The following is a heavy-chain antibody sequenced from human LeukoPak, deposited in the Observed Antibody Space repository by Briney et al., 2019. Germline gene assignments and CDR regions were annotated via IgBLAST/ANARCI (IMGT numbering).Heavy chain of an antibody. J-gene: IGHJ2*01. CDR3: AGEHEGYFDL. CDR1: GGSISSYY. CDR2: SDHSGST. Sequence: PSETLSLTCTVSGGSISSYYWSWIRQPPGGGLEWIGRSDHSGSTNYNPSLKSRVTISVVTSKNQFSLKLSSVSAADTAVYYCAGEHEGYFDLWGRGTLVTVSS. V-gene: IGHV4-34*01.